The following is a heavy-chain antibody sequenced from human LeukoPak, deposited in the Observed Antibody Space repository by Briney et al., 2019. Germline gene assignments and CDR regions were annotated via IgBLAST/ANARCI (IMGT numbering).Heavy chain of an antibody. CDR1: GDSFRSGGLY. V-gene: IGHV4-61*08. Sequence: PSDTLSLTCTLSGDSFRSGGLYWGWVRQPPGKIPEWIGDIFYTGKTNYNPSLKSPVPISLDTSKSQFSLKLTSMTAADTAVYYCARIFDSWGQGILVTVSS. CDR2: IFYTGKT. CDR3: ARIFDS. J-gene: IGHJ4*02.